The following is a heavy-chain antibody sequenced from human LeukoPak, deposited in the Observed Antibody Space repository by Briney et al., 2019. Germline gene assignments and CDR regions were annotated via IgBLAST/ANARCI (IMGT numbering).Heavy chain of an antibody. CDR2: IYYSGST. CDR1: GGSISSYY. D-gene: IGHD1-26*01. CDR3: ARHPRPPGAGDAFDI. J-gene: IGHJ3*02. V-gene: IGHV4-39*01. Sequence: SETLSLTCSVSGGSISSYYWGWIRQPPGKGLEWIGSIYYSGSTYYNPSLKSRVTISVDTSKNQFSLKLSSVTAADTAVYYCARHPRPPGAGDAFDIWGQGTMVTVSS.